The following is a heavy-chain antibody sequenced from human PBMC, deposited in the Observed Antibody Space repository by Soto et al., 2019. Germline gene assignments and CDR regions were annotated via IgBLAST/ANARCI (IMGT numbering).Heavy chain of an antibody. Sequence: QVQLQQWGAGLLKPSETLSLTCAVYGGSFSGYYWSWIRQPPGKGLEWIGEINHSGSTNYNPSLKSRVTISVDTSKNQFSLKLSSVTAADTAVYYCARGTTMVRGVIIKVRYYYGMDVWGQGTTVTVSS. V-gene: IGHV4-34*01. CDR2: INHSGST. D-gene: IGHD3-10*01. CDR3: ARGTTMVRGVIIKVRYYYGMDV. J-gene: IGHJ6*02. CDR1: GGSFSGYY.